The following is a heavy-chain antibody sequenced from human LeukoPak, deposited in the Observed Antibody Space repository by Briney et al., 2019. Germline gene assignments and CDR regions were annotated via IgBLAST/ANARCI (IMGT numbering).Heavy chain of an antibody. CDR1: GYTFTGYY. Sequence: ASVKVSCKASGYTFTGYYMHWVRQAPGQGLEWMGWINPNSGGTNYAQKFQGRVIITRDTSISTAYMELSRLRSDDTAVYYCARGEGAAAGSSHNWFDPWGQGTLVTVSS. CDR3: ARGEGAAAGSSHNWFDP. CDR2: INPNSGGT. J-gene: IGHJ5*02. V-gene: IGHV1-2*02. D-gene: IGHD6-13*01.